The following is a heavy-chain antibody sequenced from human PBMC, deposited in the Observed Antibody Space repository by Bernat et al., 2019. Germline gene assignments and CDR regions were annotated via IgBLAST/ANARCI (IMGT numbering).Heavy chain of an antibody. D-gene: IGHD4-17*01. CDR2: ISGSGFST. Sequence: VHLLESGGGLVQPGGSLRLSCSASAFTFSTYAMNWVRQAPGKGLEWVSTISGSGFSTYYADSVKGRFTITRDNSKNTLSLQMTSLRAEDTAVYYCAKELRSSENCFDPWGQGTLVTVSP. CDR3: AKELRSSENCFDP. CDR1: AFTFSTYA. V-gene: IGHV3-23*01. J-gene: IGHJ5*02.